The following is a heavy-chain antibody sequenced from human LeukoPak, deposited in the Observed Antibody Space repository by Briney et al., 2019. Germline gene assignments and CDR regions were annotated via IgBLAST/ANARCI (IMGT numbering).Heavy chain of an antibody. V-gene: IGHV1-69*02. CDR1: GGTFSSYT. CDR2: IIPILGIA. Sequence: SVKVSCKASGGTFSSYTISWERQAPGQGLEWMGRIIPILGIANYAQKFQGRVTITADKSTSTAYMELSSLRSEDTAVYYCASTGYQLTIDYYFDYWGQGTLVTVSS. D-gene: IGHD2-2*01. CDR3: ASTGYQLTIDYYFDY. J-gene: IGHJ4*02.